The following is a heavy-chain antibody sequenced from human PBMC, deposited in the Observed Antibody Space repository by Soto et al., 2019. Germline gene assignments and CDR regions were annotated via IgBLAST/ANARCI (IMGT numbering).Heavy chain of an antibody. Sequence: GGSLRLSCAASGFTFSTHALAWFRQAPGMGLEWVSIIGTADDTYYVDSVKGRFTISRDNYKNMMYLQMNSLRAEDTALYYCTKKVPGKRPFDSWGQGTLVTVSS. V-gene: IGHV3-23*01. CDR2: IGTADDT. J-gene: IGHJ4*02. D-gene: IGHD3-10*01. CDR3: TKKVPGKRPFDS. CDR1: GFTFSTHA.